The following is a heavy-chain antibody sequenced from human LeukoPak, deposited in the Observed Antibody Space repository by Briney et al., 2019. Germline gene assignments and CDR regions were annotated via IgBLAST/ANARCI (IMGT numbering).Heavy chain of an antibody. V-gene: IGHV1-2*02. CDR1: GYTFTGYY. Sequence: ASVKVSCKASGYTFTGYYMHWVRQAPGQGREWMGWINPNSGGTNYAQKFQGRVTMTRDTSISTAYMELSRLRSDDTAVYYCARASIVVVPAAWFDPWGQGTLVTVSS. D-gene: IGHD2-2*01. J-gene: IGHJ5*02. CDR3: ARASIVVVPAAWFDP. CDR2: INPNSGGT.